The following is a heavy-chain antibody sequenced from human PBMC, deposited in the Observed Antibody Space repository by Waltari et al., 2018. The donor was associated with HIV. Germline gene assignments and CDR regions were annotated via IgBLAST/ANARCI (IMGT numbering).Heavy chain of an antibody. Sequence: EVQLVESGGGLVKPGGSLRLSCAASGFTFSSYSMHGVRQAPGKGLEWVSSISSSSSYIYYADSVKGRFTISRDNAKNSLYLQMNSLRAEDTAVYYCARDTSFWSSPDLDAFDIWGQGTMVTVSS. CDR1: GFTFSSYS. J-gene: IGHJ3*02. V-gene: IGHV3-21*01. CDR3: ARDTSFWSSPDLDAFDI. CDR2: ISSSSSYI. D-gene: IGHD3-3*01.